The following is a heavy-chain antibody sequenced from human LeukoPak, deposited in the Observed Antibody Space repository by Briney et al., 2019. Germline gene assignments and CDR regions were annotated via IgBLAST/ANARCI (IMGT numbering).Heavy chain of an antibody. D-gene: IGHD5-12*01. CDR2: ISYDGSNK. J-gene: IGHJ4*02. V-gene: IGHV3-30-3*01. CDR3: VRGGYRGFDYEY. CDR1: GFTISSYA. Sequence: GGSLRLPCAASGFTISSYAMHWVRQAPGKGLEWVAVISYDGSNKYYADSVKGRFTISRDNAKSSLYLQMNSLRAEDTAVYYCVRGGYRGFDYEYWGQGTLVTVSS.